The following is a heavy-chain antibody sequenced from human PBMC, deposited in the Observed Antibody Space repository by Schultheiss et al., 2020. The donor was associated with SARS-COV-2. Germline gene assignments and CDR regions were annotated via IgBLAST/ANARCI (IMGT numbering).Heavy chain of an antibody. CDR2: IWYDGSNK. CDR3: AKPLSEGYSSPRGAYYYYGMDV. D-gene: IGHD6-13*01. J-gene: IGHJ6*02. Sequence: GGSLRLSCAASGFTFSSYGMHWVRQAPGKGLEWVAVIWYDGSNKYYADSVKGRFTISRDNSKNTLYLQINSRRAEDTAGEYCAKPLSEGYSSPRGAYYYYGMDVWGQGTTVTVSS. V-gene: IGHV3-33*06. CDR1: GFTFSSYG.